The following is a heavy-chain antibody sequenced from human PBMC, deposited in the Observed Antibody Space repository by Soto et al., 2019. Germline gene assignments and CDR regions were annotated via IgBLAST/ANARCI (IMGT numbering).Heavy chain of an antibody. CDR3: ARDGLPFALDI. CDR2: IKEDGSEI. CDR1: GFTLSRHW. D-gene: IGHD3-16*01. V-gene: IGHV3-7*03. J-gene: IGHJ3*02. Sequence: GGSLRLSCAASGFTLSRHWMSWVRQAPGKGLEWVAKIKEDGSEINYVDSVKGRFTISRDNAKNSLYLQMDSLGAEDTAVYYCARDGLPFALDIWGHGTMVTVSS.